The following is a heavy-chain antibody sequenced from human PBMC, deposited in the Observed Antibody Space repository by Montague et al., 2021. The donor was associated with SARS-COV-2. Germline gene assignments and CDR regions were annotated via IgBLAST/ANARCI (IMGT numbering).Heavy chain of an antibody. D-gene: IGHD3-22*01. CDR3: ARKGLSGYSPGAFDF. J-gene: IGHJ4*02. CDR1: GFTVSTTY. V-gene: IGHV3-66*01. Sequence: SLRLSCAASGFTVSTTYMGWVRQAPGRGLEWVSAICVSGSTFYADSFKGRFTISRDNSENTLSLQMNSLRGEDTAVYYCARKGLSGYSPGAFDFWGQGTLVTVSS. CDR2: ICVSGST.